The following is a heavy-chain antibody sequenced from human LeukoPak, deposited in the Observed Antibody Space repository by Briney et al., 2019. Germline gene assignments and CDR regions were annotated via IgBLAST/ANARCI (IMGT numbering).Heavy chain of an antibody. CDR3: ARERRELEKYYYYGVDV. CDR1: GFTFSSYA. D-gene: IGHD1-26*01. Sequence: SGRSLRLSCAASGFTFSSYAMHWVRQAPGKGLEWVAVISYDGSNKYYADSVKGRFTISRDNSKNTLYLQMNSLRAEDTAVYYCARERRELEKYYYYGVDVWGQGTTVTVSS. V-gene: IGHV3-30-3*01. CDR2: ISYDGSNK. J-gene: IGHJ6*02.